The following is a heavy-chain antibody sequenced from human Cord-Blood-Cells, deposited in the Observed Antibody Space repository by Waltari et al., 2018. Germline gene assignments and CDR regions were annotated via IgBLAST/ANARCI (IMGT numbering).Heavy chain of an antibody. CDR2: SYYSGGT. J-gene: IGHJ4*02. CDR1: GGSISSYY. CDR3: ARLASGYSGYYFDD. Sequence: QVQLQESGPGLVKPSETLSLTCTVSGGSISSYYWSWIRQPPGKGLEWIGYSYYSGGTNYHPSLKSRVTISVDTSKNDFSLKLSSVTAADAAVYYCARLASGYSGYYFDDWVQGTLVTVSS. D-gene: IGHD5-12*01. V-gene: IGHV4-59*01.